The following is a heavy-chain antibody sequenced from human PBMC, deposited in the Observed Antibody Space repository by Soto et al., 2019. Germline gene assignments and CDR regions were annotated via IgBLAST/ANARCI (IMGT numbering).Heavy chain of an antibody. CDR2: IYYSGST. CDR3: ARGGRSVTPLIY. V-gene: IGHV4-59*01. D-gene: IGHD4-4*01. J-gene: IGHJ4*02. Sequence: PSETLSLPYTVSAGSTSSYYWSWIRQPPGKGLEWIGYIYYSGSTNYNPSLKSRVTISVDTSKNQFSLKLSSVTAADTAVYYCARGGRSVTPLIYSGQGTLVTVSS. CDR1: AGSTSSYY.